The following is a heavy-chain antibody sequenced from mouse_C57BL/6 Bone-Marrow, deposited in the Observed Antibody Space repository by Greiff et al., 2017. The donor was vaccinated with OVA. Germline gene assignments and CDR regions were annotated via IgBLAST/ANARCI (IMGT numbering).Heavy chain of an antibody. Sequence: EVQLVESGGGLVKPGGSLKLSCAASGFTFSSYAMSWVRQTPEKRLEWVATISDGGSYTYYPDNVKGRFTISRDNAKNNLYLQMSHLKSEDTAMYYCARVYSDYDWFAYWGQGTLVTVSA. J-gene: IGHJ3*01. V-gene: IGHV5-4*01. D-gene: IGHD2-13*01. CDR3: ARVYSDYDWFAY. CDR2: ISDGGSYT. CDR1: GFTFSSYA.